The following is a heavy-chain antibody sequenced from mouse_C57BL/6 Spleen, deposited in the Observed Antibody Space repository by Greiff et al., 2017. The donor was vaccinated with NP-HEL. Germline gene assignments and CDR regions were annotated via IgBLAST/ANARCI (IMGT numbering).Heavy chain of an antibody. CDR3: ARGGFYYYGSSYVSD. V-gene: IGHV14-2*01. CDR1: GFNIKDYY. Sequence: VQLQQSGAELVKPGASVKLSCTASGFNIKDYYMHWVKQRNEQGLEWIGWIDPVVGETKYAPNFQGKATITADTSSTPAYLQLSSLTSENTAVYYCARGGFYYYGSSYVSDWGQCNDLTVSA. D-gene: IGHD1-1*01. CDR2: IDPVVGET. J-gene: IGHJ2*01.